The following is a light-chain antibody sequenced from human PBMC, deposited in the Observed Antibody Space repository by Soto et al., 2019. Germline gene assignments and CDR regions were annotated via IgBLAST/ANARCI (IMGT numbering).Light chain of an antibody. CDR3: QQANSFPLT. V-gene: IGKV1-9*01. J-gene: IGKJ4*01. Sequence: DIRLTQSPAFLSATVGDRVTITCRASQGISSYLAWYQQKPGKAPKLLIYAASTLQSGVPSRFSGSGSGTEFTLTISSLQPEDFATYYCQQANSFPLTFGGGTK. CDR2: AAS. CDR1: QGISSY.